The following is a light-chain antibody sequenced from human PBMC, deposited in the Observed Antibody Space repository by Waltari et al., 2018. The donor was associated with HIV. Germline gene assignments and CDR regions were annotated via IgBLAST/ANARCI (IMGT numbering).Light chain of an antibody. V-gene: IGKV1-12*01. CDR3: QQANSFPLT. CDR1: QALDNW. J-gene: IGKJ4*01. Sequence: DIQMTQSPSSVSASVGDRVSITCRASQALDNWLVWYQQKPWKAPKVLIYEASSLQSGVPSRFSGSGSGTDFTLTISSLQPEDFATYYCQQANSFPLTFGGGTKVEI. CDR2: EAS.